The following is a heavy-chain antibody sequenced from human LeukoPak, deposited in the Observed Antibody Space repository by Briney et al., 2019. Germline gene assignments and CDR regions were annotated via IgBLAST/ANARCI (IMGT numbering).Heavy chain of an antibody. CDR3: ARSGGSRGTVTPPGDF. J-gene: IGHJ4*02. V-gene: IGHV1-18*03. D-gene: IGHD4-17*01. CDR1: GYTFTSYG. CDR2: ISAYNGNT. Sequence: GASVKVSCKASGYTFTSYGISWVRQAPGQGLEWMGWISAYNGNTIYAQKLQGRVTMTTDTSTSTAYMDLSSLKSEDMAVYYCARSGGSRGTVTPPGDFWGQGTLVTVSS.